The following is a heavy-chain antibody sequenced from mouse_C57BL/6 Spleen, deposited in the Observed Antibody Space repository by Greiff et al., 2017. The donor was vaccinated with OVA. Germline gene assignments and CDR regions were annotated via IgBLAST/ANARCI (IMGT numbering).Heavy chain of an antibody. CDR3: ARTAGLRYRYFDV. V-gene: IGHV1-42*01. CDR1: GYSFTGYY. CDR2: INPSTGGT. Sequence: EVQLQESGPELVKPGASVKISCKASGYSFTGYYMNWVKQSPEKSLEWIGEINPSTGGTTYNQKFKAKATLTVDKSSSTAYMQLKSLTSEDSAVYYCARTAGLRYRYFDVWGTGTTVTVSS. J-gene: IGHJ1*03. D-gene: IGHD1-2*01.